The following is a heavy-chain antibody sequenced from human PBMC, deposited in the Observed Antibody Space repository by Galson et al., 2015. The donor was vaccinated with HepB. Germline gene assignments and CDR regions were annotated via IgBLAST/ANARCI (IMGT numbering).Heavy chain of an antibody. CDR1: GYTFTSYA. J-gene: IGHJ3*02. CDR2: INAGNGNT. Sequence: SVKVSCKASGYTFTSYAMHWVRQAPGQRLEWMGWINAGNGNTKYSQKFQGRVTITRDTSASTAYMELSSLRSEDTAVYYCAIHWNYAPGAFDIWGQGTMVTVSS. D-gene: IGHD1-7*01. V-gene: IGHV1-3*01. CDR3: AIHWNYAPGAFDI.